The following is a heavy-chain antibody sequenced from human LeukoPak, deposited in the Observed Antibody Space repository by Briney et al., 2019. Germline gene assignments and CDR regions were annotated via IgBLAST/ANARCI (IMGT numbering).Heavy chain of an antibody. V-gene: IGHV3-23*01. J-gene: IGHJ4*02. CDR3: ARVREVVVITPLDY. CDR2: ISGSGGST. Sequence: GGSLRLSCAASGFTFSSYAMSWVRQAPGKGLEWVSAISGSGGSTYYADSVKGRFTISRDNSKNTLYLQMNSLRAEDTAVYYCARVREVVVITPLDYWGQGTLVTVSS. CDR1: GFTFSSYA. D-gene: IGHD3-22*01.